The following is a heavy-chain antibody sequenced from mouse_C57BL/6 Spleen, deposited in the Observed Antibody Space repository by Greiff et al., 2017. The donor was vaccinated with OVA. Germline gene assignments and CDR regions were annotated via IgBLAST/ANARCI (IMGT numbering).Heavy chain of an antibody. D-gene: IGHD1-1*01. Sequence: QVQLQQPGAELVRPGTSVKLSCKASGYTFTSYWMHWVKQRPGQGLEWIGVIDPSDSYTNYNQKFKGKATLTVDTSSSTAYMQLSSLTSEDAAVYYCARDYGSGYNYWGQGTTLTVSS. J-gene: IGHJ2*01. CDR1: GYTFTSYW. CDR2: IDPSDSYT. V-gene: IGHV1-59*01. CDR3: ARDYGSGYNY.